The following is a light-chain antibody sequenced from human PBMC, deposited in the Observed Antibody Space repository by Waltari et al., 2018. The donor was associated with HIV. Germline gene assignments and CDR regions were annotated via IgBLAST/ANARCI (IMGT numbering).Light chain of an antibody. CDR3: QQFHNWPHT. CDR1: QSLSSY. Sequence: EIVLTQSPPTLSVSPGETATLSCRASQSLSSYLAWYQQQPGQAPRLLIYGASTRATGTPVRFSGGGSGTEFSLTISSLRSEDYALYYCQQFHNWPHTFGGGTKVEIK. J-gene: IGKJ4*01. V-gene: IGKV3-15*01. CDR2: GAS.